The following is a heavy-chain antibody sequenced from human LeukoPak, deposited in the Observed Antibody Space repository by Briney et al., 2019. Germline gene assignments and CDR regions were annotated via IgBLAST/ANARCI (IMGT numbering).Heavy chain of an antibody. CDR1: GFTFSTYA. CDR3: ARAPSHSPYNFYYMDV. D-gene: IGHD6-13*01. J-gene: IGHJ6*03. Sequence: GSPRLSCAASGFTFSTYAMNWVRQAPGKGLEWVSAISGGTYSADSVRGRFTISRDNSKNTLYLQMNSLRAEDTAVYYCARAPSHSPYNFYYMDVWGKGTTVTVSS. V-gene: IGHV3-23*01. CDR2: ISGGT.